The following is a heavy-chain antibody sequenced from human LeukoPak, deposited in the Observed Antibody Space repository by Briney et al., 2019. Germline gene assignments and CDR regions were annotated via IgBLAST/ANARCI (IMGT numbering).Heavy chain of an antibody. V-gene: IGHV4-30-4*01. CDR1: GGSISSDDYY. J-gene: IGHJ3*02. CDR3: ARATLATWPLAFDI. Sequence: SQTLSLTCTVSGGSISSDDYYWSWIRQPPGRGLEWIGYIYHSGSAYYNPSLKSRVTISVDRSKNQFSLKLSSVTAADTAVYYCARATLATWPLAFDIWGQGTMVTVSS. CDR2: IYHSGSA. D-gene: IGHD3-3*02.